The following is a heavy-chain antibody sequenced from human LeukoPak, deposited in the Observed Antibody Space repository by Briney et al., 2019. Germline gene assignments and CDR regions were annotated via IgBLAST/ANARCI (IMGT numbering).Heavy chain of an antibody. D-gene: IGHD2-2*02. CDR3: AKRWGCSSTGCYRQGFDYNYYYMDV. CDR2: IIPILGIA. J-gene: IGHJ6*03. V-gene: IGHV1-69*04. Sequence: ASVKVSCKASGGTFSSYAISWVRQAPGQGLEWMGRIIPILGIANYAQKFQGRVTITADKSTSTAYMELSSLRSEDTAVYYCAKRWGCSSTGCYRQGFDYNYYYMDVWGKGTTVTVSS. CDR1: GGTFSSYA.